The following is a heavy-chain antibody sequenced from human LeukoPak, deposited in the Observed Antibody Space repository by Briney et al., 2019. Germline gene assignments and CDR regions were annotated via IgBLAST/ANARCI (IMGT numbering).Heavy chain of an antibody. CDR2: IYSGGTT. D-gene: IGHD6-13*01. CDR1: GFTVSGNY. J-gene: IGHJ4*02. Sequence: GGSLRLSCAASGFTVSGNYMNWVRQAPGTGLEWVSVIYSGGTTYYADSVKGRFTNYRDNSKNTLYLQLNSLRVEDTAVYYCARGALGAAGRLDYWGQGTLVTVSS. CDR3: ARGALGAAGRLDY. V-gene: IGHV3-66*01.